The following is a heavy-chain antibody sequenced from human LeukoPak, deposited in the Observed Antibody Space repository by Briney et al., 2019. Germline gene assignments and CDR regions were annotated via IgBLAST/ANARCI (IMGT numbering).Heavy chain of an antibody. CDR3: AKPVVTSYYFDY. J-gene: IGHJ4*02. V-gene: IGHV3-30*18. CDR2: ISNDGSNK. Sequence: PGGSLRLSCAASGFTFSTYAMHWVRQAPGKGLEWVALISNDGSNKYYADSVKGRFTISRDNSKNTLYLQMSSLRAEDTAVYYCAKPVVTSYYFDYWGQGTLVTVSS. D-gene: IGHD3-22*01. CDR1: GFTFSTYA.